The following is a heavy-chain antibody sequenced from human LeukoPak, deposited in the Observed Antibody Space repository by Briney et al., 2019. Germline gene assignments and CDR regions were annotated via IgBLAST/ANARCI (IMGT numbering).Heavy chain of an antibody. CDR3: ANLGLKYYNGMDV. V-gene: IGHV3-30*18. Sequence: PGRSLRLSCAASGFTFSSYGMHWVRQAPGKGLEWVAVISYDGSNKYYADSVKGRFTISRDNSKNTLYLQMNSLRAEDTAIYYCANLGLKYYNGMDVWGQGTTVIVSS. CDR1: GFTFSSYG. D-gene: IGHD3/OR15-3a*01. CDR2: ISYDGSNK. J-gene: IGHJ6*02.